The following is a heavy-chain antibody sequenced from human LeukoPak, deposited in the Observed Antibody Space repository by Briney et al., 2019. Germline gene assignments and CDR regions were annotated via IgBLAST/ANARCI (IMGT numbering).Heavy chain of an antibody. CDR2: INHSGST. D-gene: IGHD6-13*01. V-gene: IGHV4-34*01. CDR1: GGSFSGYY. J-gene: IGHJ4*02. Sequence: PSETLSLTCAVYGGSFSGYYWSWIRQPPGKGLEWIGEINHSGSTNYNPSLKSRVTISVDKSKNQFSLKLSSVTAADTAVYYCARDSIAAAGRDYDYWGQGTLVTVSS. CDR3: ARDSIAAAGRDYDY.